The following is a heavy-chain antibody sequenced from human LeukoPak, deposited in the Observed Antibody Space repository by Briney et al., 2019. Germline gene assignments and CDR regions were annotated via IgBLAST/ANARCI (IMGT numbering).Heavy chain of an antibody. CDR1: GFTFSSYS. CDR3: AREALGGYYYVESDYYYMDV. Sequence: PGGSLRLSCAASGFTFSSYSMNWVRQAPGKGLEWVSSISSSSSYIYYADSVKGRFTISRDNAKNSLYLQMNSLRAEDTAVHYCAREALGGYYYVESDYYYMDVWGKGTTVTVSS. D-gene: IGHD3-22*01. V-gene: IGHV3-21*01. CDR2: ISSSSSYI. J-gene: IGHJ6*03.